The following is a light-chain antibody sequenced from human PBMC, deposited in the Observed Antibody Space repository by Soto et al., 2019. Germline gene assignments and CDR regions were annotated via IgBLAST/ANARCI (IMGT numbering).Light chain of an antibody. CDR3: SSHTTSNTRV. V-gene: IGLV2-14*03. J-gene: IGLJ1*01. CDR2: EVS. CDR1: SSDVGAYDF. Sequence: QSALTQAASVSGSPGQSSAIPCTGTSSDVGAYDFVSWYQQHPDKAPKLLIYEVSNRPSGVSDRFSGSKSVNTATLTISGLQAEDEADYYCSSHTTSNTRVFGTGTKVTV.